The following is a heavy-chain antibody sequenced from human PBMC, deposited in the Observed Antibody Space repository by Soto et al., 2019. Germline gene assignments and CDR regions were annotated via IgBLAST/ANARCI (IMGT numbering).Heavy chain of an antibody. J-gene: IGHJ6*02. CDR1: GGTFSSYA. CDR2: IIPIFGTA. V-gene: IGHV1-69*06. Sequence: GASVKVSCKASGGTFSSYAISWVRQAPGQGLEWMGGIIPIFGTANYAQKFQGRVTITADKSTSTAYMELSSLRSEDTAVYYCARGEVAAEKYYGMDVWGQGTTVTVSS. D-gene: IGHD6-25*01. CDR3: ARGEVAAEKYYGMDV.